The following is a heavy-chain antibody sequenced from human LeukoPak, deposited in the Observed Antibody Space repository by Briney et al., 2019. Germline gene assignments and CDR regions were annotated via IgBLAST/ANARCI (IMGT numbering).Heavy chain of an antibody. D-gene: IGHD6-19*01. CDR3: ASGWGPYTSGWYFEH. CDR1: GFTFSNHG. J-gene: IGHJ4*02. CDR2: IWYDGTET. V-gene: IGHV3-33*01. Sequence: GGSLRLSCVASGFTFSNHGMHWVRQAPGKGLEWVALIWYDGTETYYAVSVKGRFTVSRDDSKSTVYLQMNSLGADDTAVYYCASGWGPYTSGWYFEHWGQGALVTVS.